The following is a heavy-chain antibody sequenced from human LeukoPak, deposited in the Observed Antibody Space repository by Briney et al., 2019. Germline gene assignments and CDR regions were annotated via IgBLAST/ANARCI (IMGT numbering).Heavy chain of an antibody. CDR3: ARDPHPQLHYYDSSGYLGYFDY. Sequence: GGSLRLSCAASGFTFSSYAMHWVRQAPGKGLEWVAVISYDGSNKYYADSVKGRLTISRDNSKNTLYLQMNSLRAEDAAVYYCARDPHPQLHYYDSSGYLGYFDYWGQGTLVTVSS. V-gene: IGHV3-30-3*01. CDR2: ISYDGSNK. J-gene: IGHJ4*02. CDR1: GFTFSSYA. D-gene: IGHD3-22*01.